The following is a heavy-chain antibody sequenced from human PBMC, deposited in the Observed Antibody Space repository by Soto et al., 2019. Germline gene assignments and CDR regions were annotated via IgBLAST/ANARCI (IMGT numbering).Heavy chain of an antibody. J-gene: IGHJ4*02. Sequence: EVQLVESGGGLVQPGGSLRLSCAASGFTVSRNYMSWVRQAPGKGLEWVSLIDSGGSTYYADSVKGRFTISRDNSKDTLDLQMNSLRADDTAVSYCARGVATVGYDYWGQGTLVTVSS. CDR1: GFTVSRNY. D-gene: IGHD5-12*01. CDR3: ARGVATVGYDY. CDR2: IDSGGST. V-gene: IGHV3-66*01.